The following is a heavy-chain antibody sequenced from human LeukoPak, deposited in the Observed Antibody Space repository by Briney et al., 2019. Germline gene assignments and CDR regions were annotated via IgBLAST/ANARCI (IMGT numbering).Heavy chain of an antibody. CDR1: GFTLSSYA. CDR3: ARDGDGYNSPSDY. Sequence: PGGSLRLSCVASGFTLSSYAVSWVRQAPGKGLQWVSSLGISGDYAWYADSVKGRFTISRDNAKNSLYLQMNSLRAEDTAVYYCARDGDGYNSPSDYWGQGTLVTVSS. J-gene: IGHJ4*02. D-gene: IGHD5-24*01. CDR2: LGISGDYA. V-gene: IGHV3-21*01.